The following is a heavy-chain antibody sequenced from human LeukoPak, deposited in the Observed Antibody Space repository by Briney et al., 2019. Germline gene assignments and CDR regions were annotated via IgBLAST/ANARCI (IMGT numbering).Heavy chain of an antibody. Sequence: SETLSLTCAVYGGSFSGYYWSWIRQPPGKGLEWIGEINHSGSTNYNPSLKSRVTISVDTSKNQFSLKLSSVAAADTAVYYCARGHYWGQGTLVTVSS. J-gene: IGHJ4*02. V-gene: IGHV4-34*01. CDR1: GGSFSGYY. CDR2: INHSGST. CDR3: ARGHY.